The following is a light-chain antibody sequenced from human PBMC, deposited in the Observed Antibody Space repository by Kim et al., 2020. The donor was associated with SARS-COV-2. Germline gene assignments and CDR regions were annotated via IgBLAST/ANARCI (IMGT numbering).Light chain of an antibody. J-gene: IGKJ1*01. V-gene: IGKV3-20*01. CDR3: QQYGYSRWT. Sequence: SPGERATLSCRASQSVSGSNLAWYQQKPGQAPRLLIYGASTRATGIPDRFSGSESGTDFTLTISRLEPEDFAVYYCQQYGYSRWTFGQGTKVDIK. CDR2: GAS. CDR1: QSVSGSN.